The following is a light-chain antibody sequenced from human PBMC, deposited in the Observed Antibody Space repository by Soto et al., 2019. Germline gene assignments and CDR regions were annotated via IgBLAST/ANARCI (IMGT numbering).Light chain of an antibody. CDR2: DAS. CDR3: QQYDNMLT. CDR1: QDISNY. V-gene: IGKV1-33*01. J-gene: IGKJ4*01. Sequence: DIQMTQSPSSLSASVGDRVTITCQASQDISNYLNWYQQKAGKAPKLLIYDASNLETGVPSRFSGSGSATDFTFTISSLQPEDIATYYCQQYDNMLTFGGGTKVEIK.